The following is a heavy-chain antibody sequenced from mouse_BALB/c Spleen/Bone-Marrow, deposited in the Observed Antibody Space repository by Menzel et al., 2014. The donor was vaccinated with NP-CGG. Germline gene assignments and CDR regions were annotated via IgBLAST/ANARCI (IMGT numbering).Heavy chain of an antibody. D-gene: IGHD2-3*01. V-gene: IGHV7-3*02. CDR3: ARDINDGCYWYFDV. Sequence: EVQGVESGGGLVQPGGSLRLSCATSGVTFTDYYMSWVRQPPGKALEWLGFIRNKANGHTTEYSASVKGRFTISRDNSQSILYLQMNTLRAEDSATYYCARDINDGCYWYFDVWGAGTTVTVSS. CDR1: GVTFTDYY. CDR2: IRNKANGHTT. J-gene: IGHJ1*01.